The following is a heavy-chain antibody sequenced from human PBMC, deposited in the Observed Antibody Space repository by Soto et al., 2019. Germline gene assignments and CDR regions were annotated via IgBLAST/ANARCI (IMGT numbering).Heavy chain of an antibody. CDR3: ARDSLYGDMNDY. CDR2: ISSSSSTI. V-gene: IGHV3-48*01. CDR1: GFTFRSYS. Sequence: EVQLVESGGGLVQPGGSLRLSCAASGFTFRSYSMNWVRQAPGKGLEWVPYISSSSSTINYEDSGKGRFTISRDNSKNSPYLQMNRTRAEDTAVDYCARDSLYGDMNDYWGQGTLVTVSS. J-gene: IGHJ4*02. D-gene: IGHD4-17*01.